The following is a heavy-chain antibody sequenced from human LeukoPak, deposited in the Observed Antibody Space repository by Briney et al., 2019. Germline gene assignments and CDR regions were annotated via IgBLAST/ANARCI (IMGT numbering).Heavy chain of an antibody. D-gene: IGHD3-10*01. V-gene: IGHV1-69*13. CDR2: IIPIFGTA. Sequence: GASVKVSCKSSGCTFSSYAISWVRQAPSQGLEWMGGIIPIFGTANYAQKFQGRVTINADVSTRTAYVELISLRSEDTAVYYCARDGSGSYYDYWGQGTLVTVSS. CDR1: GCTFSSYA. CDR3: ARDGSGSYYDY. J-gene: IGHJ4*02.